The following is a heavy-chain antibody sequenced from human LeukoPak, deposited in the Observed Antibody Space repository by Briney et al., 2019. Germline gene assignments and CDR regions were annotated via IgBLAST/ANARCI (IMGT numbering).Heavy chain of an antibody. D-gene: IGHD3-10*02. CDR1: GDSISSSNSY. V-gene: IGHV4-39*01. CDR2: IYYSGNT. Sequence: NASETLSLTCTVSGDSISSSNSYWGWIRQPPGKGLEWIGSIYYSGNTYYNASLKSRVTISVDTSKNQFSLKLTSVTAADTAVYYCAELGITMIGGVWGKGTTVTISS. CDR3: AELGITMIGGV. J-gene: IGHJ6*04.